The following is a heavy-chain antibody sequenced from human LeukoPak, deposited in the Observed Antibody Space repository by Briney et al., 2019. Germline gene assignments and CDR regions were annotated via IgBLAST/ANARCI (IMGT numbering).Heavy chain of an antibody. CDR1: GGSFSGYY. CDR2: INHSGST. V-gene: IGHV4-34*01. Sequence: PSETLSLTCAVYGGSFSGYYWSWIRQPPGKGLEWIGEINHSGSTNYNPSLKSRVTISVDTSKNQFSLKLSSVTAADTAVYYCARGGLGGSPYCGSGRPIDYWGQGTLVTVSS. CDR3: ARGGLGGSPYCGSGRPIDY. J-gene: IGHJ4*02. D-gene: IGHD3-10*01.